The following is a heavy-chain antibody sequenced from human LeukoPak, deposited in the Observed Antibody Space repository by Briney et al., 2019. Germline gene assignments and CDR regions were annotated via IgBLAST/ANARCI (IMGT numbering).Heavy chain of an antibody. D-gene: IGHD2-15*01. V-gene: IGHV3-23*01. Sequence: GGSLRLSCAASGFTFSRYAMSWVRQAPGKGLEWDSTISGSGASTYYADSVKGRFTISRDNSKNTLYLQINSLRAEDTAVYYCAKDLSSYWVFDYWGQGTLVTVSS. J-gene: IGHJ4*02. CDR2: ISGSGAST. CDR3: AKDLSSYWVFDY. CDR1: GFTFSRYA.